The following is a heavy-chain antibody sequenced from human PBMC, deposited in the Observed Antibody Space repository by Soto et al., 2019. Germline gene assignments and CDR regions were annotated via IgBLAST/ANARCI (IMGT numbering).Heavy chain of an antibody. D-gene: IGHD2-15*01. CDR1: GFTCSSYR. Sequence: XGSLSLYCSASGFTCSSYRLNWVRQAPGKGLEWVSSIISSSSYIYYADSVKGRFTISRDNAKNSLYLQMNSLRAEDTAVYYCARVCIGGSCYSGLDYWGQGTLVTVSS. CDR3: ARVCIGGSCYSGLDY. CDR2: IISSSSYI. V-gene: IGHV3-21*01. J-gene: IGHJ4*02.